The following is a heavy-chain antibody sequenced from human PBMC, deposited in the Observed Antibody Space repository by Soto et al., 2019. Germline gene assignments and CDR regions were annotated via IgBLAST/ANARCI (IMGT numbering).Heavy chain of an antibody. CDR1: GGSISSYY. CDR2: IYYSGST. D-gene: IGHD3-3*01. CDR3: ARDKGYDFWSGYQGSPNYYGMDV. V-gene: IGHV4-59*01. Sequence: KPSETLSLTCTVSGGSISSYYWSWIRQPPGKGLEWIGYIYYSGSTNYNPSLKSRVTISVDTSKNQFSLKLSSVTAADTAVYYCARDKGYDFWSGYQGSPNYYGMDVWGQGTTVTVSS. J-gene: IGHJ6*02.